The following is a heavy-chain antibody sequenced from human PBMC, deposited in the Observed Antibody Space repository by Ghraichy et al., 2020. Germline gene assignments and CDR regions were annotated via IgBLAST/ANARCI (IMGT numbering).Heavy chain of an antibody. V-gene: IGHV1-8*01. CDR3: ARGERSNDEEYYFDY. Sequence: ASVKVSCKASGYTFISYDINWVRQATGQGLEWMGWMNPYSGDTGYTQKFQGRVTMTRHTSISTAYMELSGLRSEDTAVYFCARGERSNDEEYYFDYWGQGTQVTVSS. J-gene: IGHJ4*02. CDR2: MNPYSGDT. D-gene: IGHD1-26*01. CDR1: GYTFISYD.